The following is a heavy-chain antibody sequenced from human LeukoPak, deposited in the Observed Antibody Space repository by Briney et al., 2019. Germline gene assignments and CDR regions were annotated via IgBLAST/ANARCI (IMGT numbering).Heavy chain of an antibody. D-gene: IGHD2-15*01. CDR3: AKGYCTGASCYVLDS. Sequence: ASVKVCCKASGYDFTTNYIHWVRQAPGQGLQWMGTINPSVGSTTYGQRFRGRVTMTRDTSTATVYMDLSSLTSEDTAIYYCAKGYCTGASCYVLDSWGQGTLVTVSS. J-gene: IGHJ4*02. V-gene: IGHV1-46*01. CDR1: GYDFTTNY. CDR2: INPSVGST.